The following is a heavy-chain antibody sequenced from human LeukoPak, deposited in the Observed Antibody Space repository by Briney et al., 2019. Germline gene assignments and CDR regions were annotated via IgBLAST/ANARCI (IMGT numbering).Heavy chain of an antibody. J-gene: IGHJ4*01. CDR2: ISGSGCST. Sequence: GGSLRIFRAASGFTFSSYAKSWVRQAPGKGLEWVSGISGSGCSTYYADSVKGRFSISRDNSKNTLYLQMNSLRAEDTAVYYCAKEPRRGYYDSSCYFDYWGHGTLVSVSS. D-gene: IGHD3-22*01. CDR3: AKEPRRGYYDSSCYFDY. CDR1: GFTFSSYA. V-gene: IGHV3-23*01.